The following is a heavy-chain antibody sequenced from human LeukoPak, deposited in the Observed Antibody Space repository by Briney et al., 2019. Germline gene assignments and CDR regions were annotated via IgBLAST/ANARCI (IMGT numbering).Heavy chain of an antibody. J-gene: IGHJ4*02. V-gene: IGHV6-1*01. CDR3: ARAMCGYSGYDRWAHFDY. Sequence: SQTLSLTCAISGDSVSSNSAAWNWIRQSPSRGLEWLGRTYYRSKWYNDYAVSVNSRITINPDTSKNQFSLQLNSVTPEDTSVDYCARAMCGYSGYDRWAHFDYWGQGTLVTVSS. D-gene: IGHD5-12*01. CDR1: GDSVSSNSAA. CDR2: TYYRSKWYN.